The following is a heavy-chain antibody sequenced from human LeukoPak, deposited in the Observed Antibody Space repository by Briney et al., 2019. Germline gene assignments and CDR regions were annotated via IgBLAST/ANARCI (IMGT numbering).Heavy chain of an antibody. D-gene: IGHD2-15*01. J-gene: IGHJ3*02. V-gene: IGHV3-15*01. CDR2: IKSKSDGGTT. CDR3: TTAPRGYCSGGSCSYAFDI. Sequence: GGSLRLSCAATTFTFSNAWMSWVRQAPGKGLEWVGRIKSKSDGGTTDYAAPVKGRFTISRDDSKNTLYLQMNSLKAEDTAVYYCTTAPRGYCSGGSCSYAFDIWGQGTMVTVSS. CDR1: TFTFSNAW.